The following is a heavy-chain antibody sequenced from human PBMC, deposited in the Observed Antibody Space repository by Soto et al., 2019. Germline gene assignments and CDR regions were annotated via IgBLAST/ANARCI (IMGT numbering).Heavy chain of an antibody. D-gene: IGHD6-13*01. V-gene: IGHV3-33*01. CDR1: GFFYSTYA. Sequence: VQLVESGGGVVQPGRSLRLSCSASGFFYSTYAMHWVRLSPGKGLEWVALIWDDGTKKYYMYSVKVRFIISRDNSQNTLNLHMDSLRAEDAAVYFCVRGIPSQYSSNWLYWYFDLWGRGTQVSVSS. CDR2: IWDDGTKK. CDR3: VRGIPSQYSSNWLYWYFDL. J-gene: IGHJ2*01.